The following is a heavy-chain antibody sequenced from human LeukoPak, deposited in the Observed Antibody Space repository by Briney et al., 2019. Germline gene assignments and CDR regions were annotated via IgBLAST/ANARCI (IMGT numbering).Heavy chain of an antibody. J-gene: IGHJ4*02. V-gene: IGHV3-23*01. Sequence: GGSLRLSCAASGFTFSSYAMSWVRQAPGKGLEWVSAISKSGDNTYYADSVKGRFTISRDNSKNSLYLQMNSLRADDTAVYYCAKGGSPRCYTRLDYWGEGTLVTVSS. D-gene: IGHD2-2*02. CDR3: AKGGSPRCYTRLDY. CDR1: GFTFSSYA. CDR2: ISKSGDNT.